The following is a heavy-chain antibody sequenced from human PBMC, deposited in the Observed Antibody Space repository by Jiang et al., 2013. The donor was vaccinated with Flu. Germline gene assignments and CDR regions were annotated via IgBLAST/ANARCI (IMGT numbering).Heavy chain of an antibody. J-gene: IGHJ4*02. CDR3: AKAQPYLFDY. Sequence: SAISGSGGSTYYADSVKGRFTISRDNSKNTLYLQMNSLRAEDTAVYYCAKAQPYLFDYWGQGTLVTVSS. CDR2: ISGSGGST. D-gene: IGHD2-2*01. V-gene: IGHV3-23*01.